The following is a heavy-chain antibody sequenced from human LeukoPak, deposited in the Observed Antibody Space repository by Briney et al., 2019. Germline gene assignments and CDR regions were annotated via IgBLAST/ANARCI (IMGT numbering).Heavy chain of an antibody. J-gene: IGHJ4*02. CDR2: SGTVGDT. Sequence: GGSLRLSCAASGFTSSAYDMHWVRQITGGGLEWVSTSGTVGDTFYSDCVKGRFTISRENAKNSVHLQMNSLRVEDSAIYFCVRAAMPYIINGRRFDYWGQGTLVIVSS. V-gene: IGHV3-13*04. CDR3: VRAAMPYIINGRRFDY. CDR1: GFTSSAYD. D-gene: IGHD2-2*01.